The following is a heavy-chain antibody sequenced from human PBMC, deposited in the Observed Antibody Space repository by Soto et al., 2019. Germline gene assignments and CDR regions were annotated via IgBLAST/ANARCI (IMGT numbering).Heavy chain of an antibody. CDR1: GYTFTDYY. J-gene: IGHJ3*02. CDR3: TRDLVGYDAFDI. V-gene: IGHV1-2*02. Sequence: QVQLVQSGAEVKKPGASVKVSCKASGYTFTDYYIHWVRQAPGQGLEWMGRVNSDSGGTTYAQKFHGRVTMTRATSISTVYMELSRLTSNDTAVYYCTRDLVGYDAFDIWGQGTLVAVSP. CDR2: VNSDSGGT. D-gene: IGHD2-15*01.